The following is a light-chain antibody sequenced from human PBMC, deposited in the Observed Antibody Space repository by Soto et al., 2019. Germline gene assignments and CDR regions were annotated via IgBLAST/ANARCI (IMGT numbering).Light chain of an antibody. CDR3: AVWDDSLSGMV. V-gene: IGLV1-44*01. Sequence: QSVLTQPPSASGTPGQRVTISCSGSSSNIETNTVDWYQHLPGTAPKVLIFNNNQRPSGVPDRFSGSKSGTSASLAIRGLQSEDEADYYCAVWDDSLSGMVFGGGTKLTVL. J-gene: IGLJ2*01. CDR2: NNN. CDR1: SSNIETNT.